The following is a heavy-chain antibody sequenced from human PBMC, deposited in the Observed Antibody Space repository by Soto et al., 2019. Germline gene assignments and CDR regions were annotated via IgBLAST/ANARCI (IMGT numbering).Heavy chain of an antibody. J-gene: IGHJ4*02. CDR2: LSSGGGTT. CDR1: GFVFNNYA. CDR3: AKDGDWYDFSTGYYSRGNYFDY. V-gene: IGHV3-23*01. Sequence: GGSLRLSCAASGFVFNNYAMSWVRQAPGKGLEWVATLSSGGGTTYYTDSVKGRFTISRDNSMNLLYLQMNSLRADDTAVYYCAKDGDWYDFSTGYYSRGNYFDYWGQGTLVTVSS. D-gene: IGHD3-3*01.